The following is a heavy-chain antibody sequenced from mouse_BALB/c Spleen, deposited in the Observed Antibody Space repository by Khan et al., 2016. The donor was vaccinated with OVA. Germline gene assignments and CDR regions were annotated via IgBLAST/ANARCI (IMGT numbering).Heavy chain of an antibody. CDR3: TRSGISAWFAY. V-gene: IGHV14-1*02. CDR1: GFNIKDYY. J-gene: IGHJ3*01. CDR2: IDPENGET. Sequence: VQLQESGAELVRPGALVKLSCKASGFNIKDYYMHWVKQRPEQGLEWIGWIDPENGETVYDPKFQGKASITANTSSNPAYLQLRSLTSDDTAVNSCTRSGISAWFAYWGQGTPVTVSA.